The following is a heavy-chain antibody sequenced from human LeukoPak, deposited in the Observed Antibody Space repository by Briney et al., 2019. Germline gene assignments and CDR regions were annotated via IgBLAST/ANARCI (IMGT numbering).Heavy chain of an antibody. CDR3: ARGYYDSRGYSNSFDI. Sequence: SETLSLTCTVSGGSISSSYWSWIRQPPGKGLEWIGYVYYTGKTNYNPSLTGRATISADTSENQFSLRLTSVTAADTAIYYCARGYYDSRGYSNSFDIWGHGTMVTVSS. CDR2: VYYTGKT. V-gene: IGHV4-59*01. CDR1: GGSISSSY. J-gene: IGHJ3*02. D-gene: IGHD3-22*01.